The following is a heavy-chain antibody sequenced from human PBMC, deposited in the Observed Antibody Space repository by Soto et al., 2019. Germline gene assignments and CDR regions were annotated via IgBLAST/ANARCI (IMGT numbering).Heavy chain of an antibody. V-gene: IGHV4-59*01. Sequence: SETLSLTCTVSGVSISSYYWSWIRQPPGKGLEWIGYIYYSGSTNYNPSLKSRVTISVDTSKNQFSLKLSSVTAADTAVYYCARRGYGGAFDIWGQGTMVTVSS. D-gene: IGHD5-12*01. J-gene: IGHJ3*02. CDR2: IYYSGST. CDR1: GVSISSYY. CDR3: ARRGYGGAFDI.